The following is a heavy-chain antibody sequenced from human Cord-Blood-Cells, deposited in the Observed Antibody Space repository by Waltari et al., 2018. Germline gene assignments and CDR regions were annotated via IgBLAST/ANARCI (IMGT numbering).Heavy chain of an antibody. J-gene: IGHJ4*02. CDR2: IKQDGSEK. V-gene: IGHV3-7*01. D-gene: IGHD7-27*01. CDR3: ARVGDWGYLDY. CDR1: GFTFSSYG. Sequence: EVQLVESGGGLVQPGGSLRLSCAASGFTFSSYGMSWVRQAPGKGLEWVANIKQDGSEKYYVDSVKGRFTISRDNAKNSLYLQMNSLRAEDTAVYYCARVGDWGYLDYWGQGTLVTVSS.